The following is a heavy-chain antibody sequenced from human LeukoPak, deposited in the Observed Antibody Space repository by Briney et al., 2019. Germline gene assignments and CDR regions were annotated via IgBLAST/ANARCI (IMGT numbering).Heavy chain of an antibody. J-gene: IGHJ5*02. CDR2: IYYSGST. V-gene: IGHV4-39*07. CDR1: GGSTSSTTYY. CDR3: AGTTGIAVAGTGGASNWFDP. D-gene: IGHD6-19*01. Sequence: SETLSLTCTVSGGSTSSTTYYWGWIRQPPGKDLEWIGSIYYSGSTYYNPSLKSRVTISVDTSKNQFSLKLSSVTAADTAVYYCAGTTGIAVAGTGGASNWFDPWGQGTLVTVSS.